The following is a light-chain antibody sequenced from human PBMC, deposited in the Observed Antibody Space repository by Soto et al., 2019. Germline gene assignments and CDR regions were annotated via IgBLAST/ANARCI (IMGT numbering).Light chain of an antibody. CDR1: QSVRSN. CDR2: GAS. V-gene: IGKV3-15*01. Sequence: EIVMTQSPATLSASPGERATLSCRASQSVRSNLAWYQQKPGQAPRLLIYGASTRATGIQARFSGSGSGTEFTLSIGSLQSEDFAVYYCQQYNDWPPTFGQGTKVDIK. CDR3: QQYNDWPPT. J-gene: IGKJ1*01.